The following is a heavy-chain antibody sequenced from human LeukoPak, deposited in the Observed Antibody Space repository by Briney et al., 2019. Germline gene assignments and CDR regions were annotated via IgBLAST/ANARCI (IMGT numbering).Heavy chain of an antibody. CDR1: GYTFTSYD. D-gene: IGHD6-13*01. CDR2: MNPNSGNT. V-gene: IGHV1-8*01. Sequence: GASVKVSCKASGYTFTSYDINWVRQATGQGLEWMGWMNPNSGNTGYAQKFQGRVTMTRNTSISTAYMELSSLRSEDTAVYYCARDWGSSWPPDYYYGMDVWGQGTTVTVSS. CDR3: ARDWGSSWPPDYYYGMDV. J-gene: IGHJ6*02.